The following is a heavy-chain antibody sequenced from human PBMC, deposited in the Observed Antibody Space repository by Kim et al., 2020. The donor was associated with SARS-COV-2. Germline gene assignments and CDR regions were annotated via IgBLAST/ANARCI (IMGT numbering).Heavy chain of an antibody. CDR1: GGSISSSSYY. CDR2: IYYSGST. CDR3: AREEVATIRGFDY. D-gene: IGHD5-12*01. Sequence: SETLSLTCTVSGGSISSSSYYWGWIRQPPGKGLEWIGSIYYSGSTYYNPSLKSRVTISVDTSKNQFSLKLSSVTAADTAVYYCAREEVATIRGFDYWGQGTLVTVSS. J-gene: IGHJ4*02. V-gene: IGHV4-39*02.